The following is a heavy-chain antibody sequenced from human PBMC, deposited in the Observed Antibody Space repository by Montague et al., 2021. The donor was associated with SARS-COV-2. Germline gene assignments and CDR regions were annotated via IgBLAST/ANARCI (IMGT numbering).Heavy chain of an antibody. J-gene: IGHJ6*02. CDR2: INHSGST. CDR1: GGSFSGYY. V-gene: IGHV4-34*01. Sequence: SETLSLTCAVYGGSFSGYYWSWIRQPPGKGLEWIGEINHSGSTNYNPSLKSRVTISVDTSKNQFSLKLSSVTAADTALYYCARGVPVTTFHYYYGMDVWGQGTTVTVSS. D-gene: IGHD4-11*01. CDR3: ARGVPVTTFHYYYGMDV.